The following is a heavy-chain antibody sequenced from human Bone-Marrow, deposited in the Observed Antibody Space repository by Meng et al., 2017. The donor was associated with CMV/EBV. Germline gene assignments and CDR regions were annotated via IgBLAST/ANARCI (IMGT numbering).Heavy chain of an antibody. D-gene: IGHD5-24*01. V-gene: IGHV4-39*07. J-gene: IGHJ6*01. CDR3: ARDRGRATIIYYYYGMDV. CDR2: IYYSGST. CDR1: GGPISSSSYY. Sequence: SDTLSLTCTVSGGPISSSSYYWGWIRQPPGKGLEWIGCIYYSGSTYYNPSLTSRVTISVNTSKNQFSLKLRSVTAQDTAVYYCARDRGRATIIYYYYGMDVWGQGTTVTVSS.